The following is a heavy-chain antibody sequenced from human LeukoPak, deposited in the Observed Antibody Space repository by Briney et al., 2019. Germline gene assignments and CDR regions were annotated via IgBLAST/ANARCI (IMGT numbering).Heavy chain of an antibody. J-gene: IGHJ4*02. Sequence: ASVKVSCKASGYTFTGYYMHWVRQAPGQGLEWMGWINPNSGGTNYAQKFQGRVTMTRDTSISTAYMELSRLRSDDTAVYYCATVHLSEEYYDFWSGYSYWGQGTLVTVSS. CDR2: INPNSGGT. D-gene: IGHD3-3*01. CDR3: ATVHLSEEYYDFWSGYSY. V-gene: IGHV1-2*02. CDR1: GYTFTGYY.